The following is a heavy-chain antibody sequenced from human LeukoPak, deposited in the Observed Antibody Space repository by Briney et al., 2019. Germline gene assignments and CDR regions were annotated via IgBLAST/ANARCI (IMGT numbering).Heavy chain of an antibody. V-gene: IGHV3-21*01. J-gene: IGHJ6*02. Sequence: GGSLRLSCLASGFSFNSYTMNCVREAPGKGLEWVSTISPVSSYTWYAESVKGRFTISRDNPKNSLYLQMDSLRAEDTAVYYCVRDVSRRIGMDAWGQGTTVSVSS. D-gene: IGHD2/OR15-2a*01. CDR2: ISPVSSYT. CDR1: GFSFNSYT. CDR3: VRDVSRRIGMDA.